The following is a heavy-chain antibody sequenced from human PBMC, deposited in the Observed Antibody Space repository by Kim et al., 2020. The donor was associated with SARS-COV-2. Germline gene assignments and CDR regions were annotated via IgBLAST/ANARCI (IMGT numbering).Heavy chain of an antibody. V-gene: IGHV3-23*01. CDR3: AKDMDLYYYDSSGYYFTY. J-gene: IGHJ4*02. D-gene: IGHD3-22*01. Sequence: KGRFTISRDNSKNTLYLQMNSLRAEDTAVYYCAKDMDLYYYDSSGYYFTYWGQGTLVTVSS.